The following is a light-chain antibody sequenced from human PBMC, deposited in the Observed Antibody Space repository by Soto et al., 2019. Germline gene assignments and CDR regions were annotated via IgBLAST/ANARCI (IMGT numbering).Light chain of an antibody. Sequence: DIQMTQSPSSLSASVGDRVAITCRASVTISNYLNWYQQKPGKVPKLLIYAASSLQSGVPSRFSGSGSETDFIPTIRGLQPEDLAPNYCQQSYIVPHTFGGGRRWRS. J-gene: IGKJ4*01. CDR1: VTISNY. V-gene: IGKV1-39*01. CDR3: QQSYIVPHT. CDR2: AAS.